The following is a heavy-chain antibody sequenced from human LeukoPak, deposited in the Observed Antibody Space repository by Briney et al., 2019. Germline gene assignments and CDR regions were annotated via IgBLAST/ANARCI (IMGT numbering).Heavy chain of an antibody. Sequence: GGSLRLSCAASGFTFSSYGMHWVRQAPGKGLEWVAVIWYDGSNKYCADSVKGRFTISRDNSKNTLYLQMNSLRAEDTAVYYCAREYSSSSSYFDYWGQGTLVTVSS. CDR2: IWYDGSNK. CDR3: AREYSSSSSYFDY. J-gene: IGHJ4*02. D-gene: IGHD6-6*01. CDR1: GFTFSSYG. V-gene: IGHV3-33*01.